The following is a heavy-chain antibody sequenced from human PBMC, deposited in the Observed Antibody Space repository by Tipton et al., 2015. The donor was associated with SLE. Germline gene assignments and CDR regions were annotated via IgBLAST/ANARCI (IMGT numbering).Heavy chain of an antibody. CDR1: GSSISCYW. CDR2: INTDGSGA. CDR3: VREYSSSSGRTFDI. V-gene: IGHV3-74*01. J-gene: IGHJ3*02. D-gene: IGHD6-6*01. Sequence: SLRLSCTVSGSSISCYWMHWVRQAPGKGLVWVSRINTDGSGANSADSVKGRFTISRDNAKNTLYLQMNSLRPEDTAVYHCVREYSSSSGRTFDIWGQGTMVTVSS.